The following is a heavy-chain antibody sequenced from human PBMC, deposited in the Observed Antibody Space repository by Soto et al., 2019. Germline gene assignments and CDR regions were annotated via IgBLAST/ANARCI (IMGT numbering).Heavy chain of an antibody. V-gene: IGHV4-59*01. CDR2: IYYSGST. Sequence: SETLSLTCTVSGGSISSYYWSWIRQPPGKGLEWIGYIYYSGSTNYNPSLTVQVTISVDTSKNQFYLKLSSVTAADTAVYYCARDRYSGYDIYYYGMDVWGQGTTVTVSS. CDR1: GGSISSYY. D-gene: IGHD5-12*01. CDR3: ARDRYSGYDIYYYGMDV. J-gene: IGHJ6*02.